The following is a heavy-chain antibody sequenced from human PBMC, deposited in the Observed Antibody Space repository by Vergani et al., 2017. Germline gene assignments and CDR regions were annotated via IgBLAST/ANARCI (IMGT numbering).Heavy chain of an antibody. CDR2: ISPYNHKT. CDR3: ARSKMAKNDFDL. CDR1: GYTFVNHP. Sequence: QAQLGQSDSEVKKPGDSVTLSCKTSGYTFVNHPITWVRQAPGQGLEWMGWISPYNHKTLYSQKVEGRVTMASDTSSSTVFLELRRLTSDDKAIYYCARSKMAKNDFDLWGRGTLVTVSS. D-gene: IGHD5-24*01. J-gene: IGHJ4*02. V-gene: IGHV1-18*04.